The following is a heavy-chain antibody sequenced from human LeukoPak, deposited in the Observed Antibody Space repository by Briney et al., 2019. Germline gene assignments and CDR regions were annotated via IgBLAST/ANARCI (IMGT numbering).Heavy chain of an antibody. Sequence: GGSLRLSCEASGFTFSSYWMSWVRQAPGKGLEWVSAIDSSTTRIYYANSVRGRFTISRDNAKNSLDLQMNSLRAEDTAVYYCVRGGTYCDSTCKGADYWGQGTLVAFSS. D-gene: IGHD2/OR15-2a*01. CDR3: VRGGTYCDSTCKGADY. V-gene: IGHV3-21*01. CDR1: GFTFSSYW. CDR2: IDSSTTRI. J-gene: IGHJ4*02.